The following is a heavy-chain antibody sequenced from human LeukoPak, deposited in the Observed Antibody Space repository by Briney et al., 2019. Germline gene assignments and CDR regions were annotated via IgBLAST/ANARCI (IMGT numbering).Heavy chain of an antibody. V-gene: IGHV3-7*04. D-gene: IGHD6-13*01. J-gene: IGHJ6*02. CDR3: AREIPQQLVAMDV. CDR1: GFTFHDYG. Sequence: GGSPTLSCAASGFTFHDYGMSWVRQAPGKGLEWLANIKEDGTGKNHVDSVRGRFTISRDNAKNSLYLQMNGLRDEDTAVYYCAREIPQQLVAMDVWGQGTRV. CDR2: IKEDGTGK.